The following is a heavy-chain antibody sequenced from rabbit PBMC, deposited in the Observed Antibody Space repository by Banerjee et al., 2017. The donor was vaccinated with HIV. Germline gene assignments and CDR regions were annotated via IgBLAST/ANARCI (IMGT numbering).Heavy chain of an antibody. CDR1: GLDFSNSYW. J-gene: IGHJ2*01. CDR3: AREGDGFDL. V-gene: IGHV1S45*01. CDR2: INTGSGNT. Sequence: QEQLEESGGDLVQPEGSLTLTCKASGLDFSNSYWICWVRQAPGKGLEWIGCINTGSGNTVYASWAKGRFTISKTSSTTVTLQMTSLTAADTATYFCAREGDGFDLWGPGTLVTDS.